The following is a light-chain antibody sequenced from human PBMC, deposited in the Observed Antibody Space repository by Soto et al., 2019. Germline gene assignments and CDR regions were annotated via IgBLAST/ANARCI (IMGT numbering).Light chain of an antibody. Sequence: DLQLTQSPSTLSASVGDRVTITCRASQSISSWLAWYQQKPGKAPNFLIYKTSNLESGVPSRFRGSGSGTEFTLTISSLQPDDFATYYCQYYNDYCWTFGQGTKVEIK. J-gene: IGKJ1*01. CDR2: KTS. V-gene: IGKV1-5*03. CDR1: QSISSW. CDR3: QYYNDYCWT.